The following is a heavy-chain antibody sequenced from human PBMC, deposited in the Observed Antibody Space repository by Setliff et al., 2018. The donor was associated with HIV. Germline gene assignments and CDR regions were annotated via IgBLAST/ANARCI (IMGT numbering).Heavy chain of an antibody. V-gene: IGHV4-31*03. CDR3: ASGPHQYFHFYGMDV. J-gene: IGHJ6*02. CDR1: GVSINSVLYS. Sequence: SETLSLTCTVSGVSINSVLYSWTWIRQLPGKGLEWIGYIYYSGNTYYNPSLKSRLTISVDTSNNQSSLKLTSVSAADTAVYYCASGPHQYFHFYGMDVWGQGTTVTVSS. CDR2: IYYSGNT.